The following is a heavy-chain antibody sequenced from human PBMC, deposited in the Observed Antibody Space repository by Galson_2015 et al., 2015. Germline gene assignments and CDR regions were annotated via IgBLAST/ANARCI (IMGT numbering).Heavy chain of an antibody. CDR3: ARDQGGGELHNFDY. J-gene: IGHJ4*02. CDR2: IWYDGSNK. CDR1: GFTFSSYG. Sequence: SLRLSCAASGFTFSSYGMHWVRQAPGKGLEWVAVIWYDGSNKYYADSVKGRFTISRDNSKNTLYLQMNSLRAEDTAVYYCARDQGGGELHNFDYWGQGTLVTVSS. D-gene: IGHD1-26*01. V-gene: IGHV3-33*01.